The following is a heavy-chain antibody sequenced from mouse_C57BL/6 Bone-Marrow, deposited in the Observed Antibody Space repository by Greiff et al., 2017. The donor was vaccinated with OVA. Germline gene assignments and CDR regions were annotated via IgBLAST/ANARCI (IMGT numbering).Heavy chain of an antibody. CDR1: GYAFSSYW. V-gene: IGHV1-80*01. CDR2: IYPGDGDT. J-gene: IGHJ1*03. Sequence: VQRVESGAELVKPGASVKISCKASGYAFSSYWMNWVKQRPGKGLEWIGQIYPGDGDTNYNGKFKGKATLTADKSSSTAYMQLSSLTSEDSAVYFCVYGSSPYWYFDVWGTGTTVTVSS. D-gene: IGHD1-1*01. CDR3: VYGSSPYWYFDV.